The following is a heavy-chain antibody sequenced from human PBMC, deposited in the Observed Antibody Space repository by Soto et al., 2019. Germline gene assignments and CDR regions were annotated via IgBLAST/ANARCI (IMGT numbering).Heavy chain of an antibody. CDR3: ARHSRSRYYDSSGPLGDWFDP. CDR2: IYYSGST. D-gene: IGHD3-22*01. CDR1: GGSISSSSYY. J-gene: IGHJ5*02. Sequence: ETLSLTCTVSGGSISSSSYYWGWIRQPPGKGLEWIGSIYYSGSTYYNPSLKSRVTISVDTSKNQFSLKLSSVTAADTAVYYCARHSRSRYYDSSGPLGDWFDPWGQGTLVTVSS. V-gene: IGHV4-39*01.